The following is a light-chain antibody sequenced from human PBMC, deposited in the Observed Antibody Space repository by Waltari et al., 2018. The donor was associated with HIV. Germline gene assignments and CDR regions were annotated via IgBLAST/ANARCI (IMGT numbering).Light chain of an antibody. CDR3: LLYYDGARV. V-gene: IGLV7-43*01. CDR2: STD. CDR1: TGAVTNSYY. J-gene: IGLJ1*01. Sequence: QTVVTREPSLTVSPGGTVTLTCASNTGAVTNSYYPNWFQQKPGQPPRALIYSTDSKHLGTPARFAGSLLGGRAALTLSGAQPEDEAEYYCLLYYDGARVFGTGTKVTVL.